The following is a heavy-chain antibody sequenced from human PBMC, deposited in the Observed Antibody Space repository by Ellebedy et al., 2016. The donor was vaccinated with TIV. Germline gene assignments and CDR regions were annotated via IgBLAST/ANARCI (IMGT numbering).Heavy chain of an antibody. V-gene: IGHV3-23*01. CDR3: AKDRGRFGSYYYYYGMDV. Sequence: GGSLRLXXAASGFTFSSYAMSWVRQAPGKGLEWVSAISGSGGSTYYADSVKGRFTISRDNSKNTLYLQMNSLRAEDTAVYYCAKDRGRFGSYYYYYGMDVWGQGTTVTVSS. D-gene: IGHD2-15*01. CDR1: GFTFSSYA. J-gene: IGHJ6*02. CDR2: ISGSGGST.